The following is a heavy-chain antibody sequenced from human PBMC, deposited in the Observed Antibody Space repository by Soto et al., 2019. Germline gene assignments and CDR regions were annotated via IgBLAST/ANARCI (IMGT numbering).Heavy chain of an antibody. D-gene: IGHD3-10*01. CDR2: ISAHNGNT. J-gene: IGHJ4*02. V-gene: IGHV1-18*01. Sequence: QVHLVQSGAEVKKPGASVKVSCKGSGYTFTSYGITWVRQAPGQGLEWMGWISAHNGNTDYAQKLQGGVIVTRDTPTRTAYLELRRLRTDGTTVYYCAGRRHGEYWGQGAVVSVSS. CDR3: AGRRHGEY. CDR1: GYTFTSYG.